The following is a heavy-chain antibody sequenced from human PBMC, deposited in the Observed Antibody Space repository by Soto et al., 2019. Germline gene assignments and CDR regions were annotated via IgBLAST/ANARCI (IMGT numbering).Heavy chain of an antibody. V-gene: IGHV3-23*01. D-gene: IGHD2-8*02. CDR2: ILVDGRT. CDR1: GFICSSYD. Sequence: QTGGPLRLYRAAPGFICSSYDMRWVRQAPGKGLEWASTILVDGRTFYVDSVKGRFTISRDNSKNTVYLQMNSLTAGDTALYYCAKATATGGGAFDICGQGTMVTVSS. CDR3: AKATATGGGAFDI. J-gene: IGHJ3*02.